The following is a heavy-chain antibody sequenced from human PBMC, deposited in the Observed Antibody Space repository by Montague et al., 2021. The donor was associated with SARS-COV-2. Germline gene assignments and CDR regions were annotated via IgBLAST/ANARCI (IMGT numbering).Heavy chain of an antibody. D-gene: IGHD3-22*01. Sequence: SLRLSCAASGFTFSSYAMHWVRQAPGKGLEWVAVISYDGSNKYYADSVKGRFTISRDNSKNTLYLQMNSLRAEDTAVYYCARDPYYDSILLGRDDAFDIWGQGTMVTVSS. CDR2: ISYDGSNK. J-gene: IGHJ3*02. CDR1: GFTFSSYA. CDR3: ARDPYYDSILLGRDDAFDI. V-gene: IGHV3-30-3*01.